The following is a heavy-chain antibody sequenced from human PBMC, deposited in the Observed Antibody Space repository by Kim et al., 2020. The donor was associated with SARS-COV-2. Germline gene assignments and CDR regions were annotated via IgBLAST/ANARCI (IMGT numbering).Heavy chain of an antibody. V-gene: IGHV1-2*06. J-gene: IGHJ3*01. CDR1: GYTFTGYY. CDR3: PLQTGDSFDV. D-gene: IGHD7-27*01. Sequence: ASVKVSCKASGYTFTGYYVHWVRQAPGQGLEWMGQINPNFGGTDYAQKFQGRVTMTRDTSISTAYVEPSRLRSDDTAGYYCPLQTGDSFDVWVQGSWFT. CDR2: INPNFGGT.